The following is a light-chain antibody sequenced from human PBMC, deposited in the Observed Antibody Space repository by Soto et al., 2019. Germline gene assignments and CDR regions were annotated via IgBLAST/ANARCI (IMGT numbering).Light chain of an antibody. J-gene: IGKJ1*01. CDR3: QQYYSYPPR. Sequence: AIRMTQSPSSLSASTGDRVTITCRASQGISSYLAWYQQKPGKAPKLLIYAASTLQSGVPSRFSGSGSGTDFTLTISCLQSEEFATYYGQQYYSYPPRFGQGTKVEIK. V-gene: IGKV1-8*01. CDR2: AAS. CDR1: QGISSY.